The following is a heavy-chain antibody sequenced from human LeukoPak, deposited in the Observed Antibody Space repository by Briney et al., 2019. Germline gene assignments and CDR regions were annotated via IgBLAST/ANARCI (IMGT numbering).Heavy chain of an antibody. J-gene: IGHJ5*02. D-gene: IGHD3-10*01. CDR1: GGSISSSSYY. V-gene: IGHV4-39*01. CDR3: ARHRSGWFDP. Sequence: SETLSLTCTVSGGSISSSSYYWGWIRQPPGKGLEWIGSIYYSGSTYYNPSLKSRVTISVDTSKNQFSLKLSSVTAADTAVYYCARHRSGWFDPWGQETLVTVSS. CDR2: IYYSGST.